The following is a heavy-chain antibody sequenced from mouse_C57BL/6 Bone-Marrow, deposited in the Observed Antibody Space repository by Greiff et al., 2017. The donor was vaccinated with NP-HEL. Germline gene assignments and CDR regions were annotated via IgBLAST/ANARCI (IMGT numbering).Heavy chain of an antibody. CDR1: GYTFTSYY. J-gene: IGHJ3*01. CDR3: TRYDGY. D-gene: IGHD2-3*01. Sequence: VQLQESGAELVKPGASVKLSCKASGYTFTSYYMYWVKQRPGQGLEWIGEINPSNGGTNFNEKFKSKATLTVDKSSSTAYMQLSSLTSEDSAVYYCTRYDGYWGQGTLVTVSA. V-gene: IGHV1S81*02. CDR2: INPSNGGT.